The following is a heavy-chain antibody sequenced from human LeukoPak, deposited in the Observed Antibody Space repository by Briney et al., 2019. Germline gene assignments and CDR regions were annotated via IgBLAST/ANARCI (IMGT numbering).Heavy chain of an antibody. V-gene: IGHV3-74*01. CDR2: INSDGSWT. D-gene: IGHD2-21*02. J-gene: IGHJ4*02. Sequence: GGSLRLSCAASGNYWMHWVRQAPGKGLVWVSHINSDGSWTSYADSVKGRFTISRDNSKNTLYLQMNSLRAEDTAVYYCARDRAAYCGGDCYSGVGYWGQGTLVTVSS. CDR3: ARDRAAYCGGDCYSGVGY. CDR1: GNYW.